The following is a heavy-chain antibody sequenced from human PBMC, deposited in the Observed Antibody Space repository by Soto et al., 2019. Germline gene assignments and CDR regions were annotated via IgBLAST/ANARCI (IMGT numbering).Heavy chain of an antibody. J-gene: IGHJ4*02. CDR3: ARRYGYSFDY. D-gene: IGHD1-1*01. Sequence: SETLSLTCTVSGGSISSYYWSWIRQPPGKGLEWIGYIYYSGSTNHNPSLKSRVTISVDTSKNQFSLKLSSGTAADTAVYYCARRYGYSFDYWGQGTLVTVSS. CDR1: GGSISSYY. V-gene: IGHV4-59*08. CDR2: IYYSGST.